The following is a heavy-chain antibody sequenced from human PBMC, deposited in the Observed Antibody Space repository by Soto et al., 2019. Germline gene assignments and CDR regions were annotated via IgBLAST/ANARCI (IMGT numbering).Heavy chain of an antibody. CDR2: INSDGSST. J-gene: IGHJ6*02. CDR3: VGYSSSSKDYYYYGMDV. D-gene: IGHD6-6*01. CDR1: GFTFSSYW. V-gene: IGHV3-74*01. Sequence: PGGSLRLSCAASGFTFSSYWMHWVRQAPGKGLVWVSRINSDGSSTSYADSVKGRFTISRDNAKNTLYLQMNSLRAEDTAVYYCVGYSSSSKDYYYYGMDVWGQGTTVTVPS.